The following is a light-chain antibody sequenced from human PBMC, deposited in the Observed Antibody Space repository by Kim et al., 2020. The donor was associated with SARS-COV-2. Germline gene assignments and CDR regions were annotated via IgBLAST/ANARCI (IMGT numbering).Light chain of an antibody. CDR1: QSVSSSY. J-gene: IGKJ1*01. CDR3: QQYGSSRT. CDR2: GAS. V-gene: IGKV3-20*01. Sequence: LSPGERASLSCRASQSVSSSYLAWYQQKPGQAPRLLIYGASSRATGIPDRFSGSGSGTDFTLTISRLEPEDFAVYYCQQYGSSRTFGQGTKVDIK.